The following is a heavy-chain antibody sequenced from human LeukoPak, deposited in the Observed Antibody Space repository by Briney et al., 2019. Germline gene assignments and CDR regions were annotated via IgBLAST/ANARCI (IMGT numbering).Heavy chain of an antibody. Sequence: KASETLSRTCTVSGGSIDNYYWNWIRQPPGKGLECIGYVYYSGYTNYNPSLKSRVTISVDTSKNQFSLKLSSVTAADTAVYYCARARRGDGYGFDYWGQGMLVTGSS. D-gene: IGHD5-24*01. J-gene: IGHJ4*02. CDR3: ARARRGDGYGFDY. CDR1: GGSIDNYY. CDR2: VYYSGYT. V-gene: IGHV4-59*01.